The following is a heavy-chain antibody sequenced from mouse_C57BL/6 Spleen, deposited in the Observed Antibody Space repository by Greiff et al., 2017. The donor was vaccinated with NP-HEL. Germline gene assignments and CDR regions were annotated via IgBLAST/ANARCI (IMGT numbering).Heavy chain of an antibody. Sequence: VQLMESGAELVKPGASVKISCKASGYAFSSYWMNWVKQRPGQGLEWIGQIYPGDGGTYYNGKFKGKATLTAGKSSSTAYMQLSSLTSEDSAVNVCARWDESYYFDDWGKGTTLTVSS. V-gene: IGHV1-80*01. D-gene: IGHD4-1*01. CDR3: ARWDESYYFDD. J-gene: IGHJ2*01. CDR1: GYAFSSYW. CDR2: IYPGDGGT.